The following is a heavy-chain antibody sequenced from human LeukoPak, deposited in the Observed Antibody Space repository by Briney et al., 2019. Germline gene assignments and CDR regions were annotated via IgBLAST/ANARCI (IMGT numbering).Heavy chain of an antibody. Sequence: GGSLRLSCAASGFTFSSYAMHWVRQAPGKGLEWVAVISYDGSNKYYADSVKGRFTISRDNSKNTLYLQMNSLRAEDTAVYYCASARYSSSCQCKGGFDYWGQGTLVTVSS. V-gene: IGHV3-30*04. J-gene: IGHJ4*02. CDR1: GFTFSSYA. CDR2: ISYDGSNK. D-gene: IGHD6-13*01. CDR3: ASARYSSSCQCKGGFDY.